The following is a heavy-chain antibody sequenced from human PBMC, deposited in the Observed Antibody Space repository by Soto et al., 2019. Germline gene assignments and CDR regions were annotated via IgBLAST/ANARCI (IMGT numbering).Heavy chain of an antibody. J-gene: IGHJ6*02. D-gene: IGHD2-15*01. CDR2: ISGSVGST. V-gene: IGHV3-23*01. CDR1: GFTFSSYA. CDR3: AKEKGCSAMFGGGYEGGGMDV. Sequence: PGGSMTLSCAASGFTFSSYAMIWVRQAPGKGLEWVSAISGSVGSTYDADAMKGRFTNSRDKAKKTLYLQMNSVKAEERGVYYGAKEKGCSAMFGGGYEGGGMDVWGQGTTVTVSS.